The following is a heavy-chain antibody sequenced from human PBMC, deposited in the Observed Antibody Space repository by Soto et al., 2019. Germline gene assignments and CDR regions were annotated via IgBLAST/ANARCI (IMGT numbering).Heavy chain of an antibody. V-gene: IGHV4-59*11. CDR3: ARDTYGGGI. Sequence: QVQLQESGPGLVKPSETLSLTCTVSGGSINNHYWCWIRQPPGKGLEWIGYIYYSGNTNYNPSLKSRVTISVDTSKNQFSLRLRSVTAADTAMYYCARDTYGGGIWGQGTMVTVSS. CDR1: GGSINNHY. D-gene: IGHD4-17*01. CDR2: IYYSGNT. J-gene: IGHJ3*02.